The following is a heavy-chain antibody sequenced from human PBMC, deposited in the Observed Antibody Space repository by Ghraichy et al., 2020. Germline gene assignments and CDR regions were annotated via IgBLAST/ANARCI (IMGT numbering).Heavy chain of an antibody. D-gene: IGHD5-18*01. J-gene: IGHJ3*02. V-gene: IGHV3-30-3*01. Sequence: GGSLRLSCAASGFTFSSYAMHWVRQAPGKGLEWVAVISYDGSNKYYADSVKGRFTISRDNSKNTLYLQMNSLRAEDTAVYYCARERYSYGYWDAFDIWGQGTMVTVSS. CDR3: ARERYSYGYWDAFDI. CDR2: ISYDGSNK. CDR1: GFTFSSYA.